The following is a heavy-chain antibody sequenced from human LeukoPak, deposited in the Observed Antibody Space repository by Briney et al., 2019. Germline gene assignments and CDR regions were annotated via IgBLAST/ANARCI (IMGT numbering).Heavy chain of an antibody. Sequence: SETLSLTCTVSGVSISSYYWSWIRQPAGKGLEWLGRIYTSGSTNYNPSLKSRVTMSVETSKNQFSLKLSSVPAADTAVYYCARRPRYIGSYDGPSRLDYWGQGTLVTVSS. V-gene: IGHV4-4*07. D-gene: IGHD1-26*01. CDR3: ARRPRYIGSYDGPSRLDY. CDR2: IYTSGST. CDR1: GVSISSYY. J-gene: IGHJ4*02.